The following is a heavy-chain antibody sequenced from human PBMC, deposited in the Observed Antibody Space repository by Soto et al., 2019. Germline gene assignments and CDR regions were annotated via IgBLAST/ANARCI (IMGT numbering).Heavy chain of an antibody. CDR3: VSWVSAHFGF. Sequence: GGSLTLACAASTLIFGNHGMTWVRQATGRALEWVSTINATAIHTHYADSVKGRFTISRDNSKSTLDLQMNSLRAEDTAIYYCVSWVSAHFGFWGPGTLVTVSS. CDR1: TLIFGNHG. CDR2: INATAIHT. D-gene: IGHD2-8*01. V-gene: IGHV3-23*01. J-gene: IGHJ4*02.